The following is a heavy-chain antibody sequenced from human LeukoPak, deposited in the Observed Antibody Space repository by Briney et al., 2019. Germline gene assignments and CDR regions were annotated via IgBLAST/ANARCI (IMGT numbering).Heavy chain of an antibody. V-gene: IGHV4-30-4*01. Sequence: SEILSLTCTVSGGSISSGDYYWSWIRQPPGKGLEWIGYIYYSGSTYYNPSLKSRVTISVDTSKNQFSLKLSSVTAADTAVYYCARDRSPDTAIDYWGQGTLVTVSS. CDR2: IYYSGST. D-gene: IGHD5-18*01. CDR1: GGSISSGDYY. J-gene: IGHJ4*02. CDR3: ARDRSPDTAIDY.